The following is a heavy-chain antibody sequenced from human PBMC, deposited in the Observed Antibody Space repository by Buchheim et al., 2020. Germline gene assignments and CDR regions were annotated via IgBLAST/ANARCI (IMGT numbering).Heavy chain of an antibody. CDR2: ISYDGSNK. J-gene: IGHJ4*02. CDR1: GFTFSSYG. Sequence: QVQLVESGGGVVQPGRSLRLSCAASGFTFSSYGMHWVRQAPGKGLEWVAVISYDGSNKYYADSVKGRFTISRDNTKNTLYLQMNSLRAEDTAVYYCAKDRTYMANRYYFDYWGQGTL. V-gene: IGHV3-30*18. CDR3: AKDRTYMANRYYFDY. D-gene: IGHD1-14*01.